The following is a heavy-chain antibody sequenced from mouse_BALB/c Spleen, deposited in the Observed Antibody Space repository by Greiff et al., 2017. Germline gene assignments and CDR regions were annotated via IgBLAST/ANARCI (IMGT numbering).Heavy chain of an antibody. CDR1: GFNIKDTY. CDR3: GDGLRRGDHFDY. V-gene: IGHV14-3*02. Sequence: EVQLQQSGAELVKPGASVKLSCTASGFNIKDTYMHWVKQRPEQGLEWIGRIDPANGNTKYDPKFQGKATITADTSSNTAYLQLSSLTSEDTAVYYCGDGLRRGDHFDYWGQGTTLTVSS. J-gene: IGHJ2*01. D-gene: IGHD2-4*01. CDR2: IDPANGNT.